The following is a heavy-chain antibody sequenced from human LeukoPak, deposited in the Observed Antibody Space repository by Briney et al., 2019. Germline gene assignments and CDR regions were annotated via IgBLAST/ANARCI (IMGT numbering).Heavy chain of an antibody. D-gene: IGHD1-26*01. J-gene: IGHJ4*02. V-gene: IGHV3-23*01. Sequence: GRSLRLSCAASGFTFSSYAMSWVRHAPGKGLEWVSAISGSGGSTSYADSVKGRFTISRDNSKNTLYLQMNSLRAEDTDVYYCAKGHSGSSPGFDYWGQGTLVTVSS. CDR3: AKGHSGSSPGFDY. CDR2: ISGSGGST. CDR1: GFTFSSYA.